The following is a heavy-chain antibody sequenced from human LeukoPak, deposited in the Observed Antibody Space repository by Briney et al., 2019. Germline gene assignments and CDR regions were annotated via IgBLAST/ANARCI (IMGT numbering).Heavy chain of an antibody. J-gene: IGHJ4*02. D-gene: IGHD1-26*01. CDR3: ARGHWAGIVGATDY. CDR1: GGTFSSYA. CDR2: MNPNSGNT. V-gene: IGHV1-8*02. Sequence: ASVKVSCKASGGTFSSYAINWVRQATGQGLEWMGWMNPNSGNTGYAQKFQGRVTMTRNTSISTAYMELSSLRSEDTAVYYCARGHWAGIVGATDYWGQGTLVTVSS.